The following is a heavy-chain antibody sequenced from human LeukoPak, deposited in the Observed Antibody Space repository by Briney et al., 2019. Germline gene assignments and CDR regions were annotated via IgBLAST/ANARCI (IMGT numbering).Heavy chain of an antibody. V-gene: IGHV3-30*04. CDR1: GFTFSSYA. CDR2: ISYDGSNK. CDR3: ASGYCSSTSCYAVPY. J-gene: IGHJ4*02. D-gene: IGHD2-2*01. Sequence: GGSLRLSCAASGFTFSSYAMHWVRQAPGKGLEWVAVISYDGSNKYYADSVKGRFTISRDNSKNTLYLQMSSLRAEDTAVYYCASGYCSSTSCYAVPYWGQGTLVTVSS.